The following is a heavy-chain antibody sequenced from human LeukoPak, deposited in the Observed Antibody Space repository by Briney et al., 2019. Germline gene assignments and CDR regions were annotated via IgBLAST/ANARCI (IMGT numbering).Heavy chain of an antibody. CDR1: GFTFSNYW. CDR3: TRVGASNTLDY. Sequence: PGGSLRLSCAASGFTFSNYWMSWVRQAPGKGLEWVSVIYSGGNTYYADSVKGRFTISRDNSKNTLYLQMNSLRAEDTAVYYCTRVGASNTLDYWGQGTLVTVSS. CDR2: IYSGGNT. D-gene: IGHD4-11*01. J-gene: IGHJ4*02. V-gene: IGHV3-53*01.